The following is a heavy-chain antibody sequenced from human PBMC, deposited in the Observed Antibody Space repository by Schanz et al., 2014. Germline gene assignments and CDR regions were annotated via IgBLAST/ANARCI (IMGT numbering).Heavy chain of an antibody. CDR3: ARPSGSYFWAFDI. Sequence: EEQMVESGGGLVKPGGSLRLSCAASGFTVDSNYMSWVRQAPGKGLEWVSIIYPDGSTNYGDSMKGRFTVSRDEWKNTLYLQMNSLRGEDSAVYYCARPSGSYFWAFDIWGQGTMVTVSS. V-gene: IGHV3-66*01. CDR2: IYPDGST. D-gene: IGHD3-10*01. CDR1: GFTVDSNY. J-gene: IGHJ3*02.